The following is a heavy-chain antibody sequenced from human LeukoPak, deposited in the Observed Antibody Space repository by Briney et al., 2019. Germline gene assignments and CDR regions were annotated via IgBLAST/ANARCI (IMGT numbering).Heavy chain of an antibody. V-gene: IGHV4-39*07. CDR2: IPYSGST. CDR3: ARCKDYFVSGSYYKTFDY. CDR1: GDSISSSSYY. D-gene: IGHD3-10*01. J-gene: IGHJ4*02. Sequence: SETLSLTCTVSGDSISSSSYYWGWIRQPPGKGLEWIGSIPYSGSTYYNPSLKSRVTISVDTSKNQFSLKLSSVTAADTAVYYCARCKDYFVSGSYYKTFDYWGQGTLVTVSS.